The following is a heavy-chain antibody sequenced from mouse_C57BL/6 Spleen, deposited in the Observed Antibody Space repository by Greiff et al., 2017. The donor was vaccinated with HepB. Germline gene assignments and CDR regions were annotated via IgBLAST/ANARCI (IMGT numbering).Heavy chain of an antibody. CDR3: ARVFEGYFDV. CDR1: GFTFSSYA. J-gene: IGHJ1*03. CDR2: ISDGGSYT. Sequence: EVHLVESGGGLVKPGGSLKLSCAASGFTFSSYAMSWVRQTPEKRLEWVATISDGGSYTYYPDNVKGRFTISRDNAKNNLYLQMSHLKSEDTAMYYCARVFEGYFDVWGTGTTVTVSS. V-gene: IGHV5-4*01.